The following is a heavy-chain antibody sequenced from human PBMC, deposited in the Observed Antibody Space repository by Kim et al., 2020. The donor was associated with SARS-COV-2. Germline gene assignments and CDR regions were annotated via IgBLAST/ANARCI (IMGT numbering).Heavy chain of an antibody. CDR3: AKEISAYYYYYGMDA. J-gene: IGHJ6*02. Sequence: DSVKGRFTSSRDKSKNTLFMQMNSLKAEDTATYYGAKEISAYYYYYGMDAWGQGTTVTVSS. V-gene: IGHV3-23*01.